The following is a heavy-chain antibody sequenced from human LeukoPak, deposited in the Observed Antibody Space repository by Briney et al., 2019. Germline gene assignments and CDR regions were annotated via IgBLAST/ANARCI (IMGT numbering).Heavy chain of an antibody. CDR1: GGSISSSSYY. J-gene: IGHJ4*02. Sequence: SETLSLTCTVSGGSISSSSYYWGWIRQPPGKGLEWIGGINHSGSPNYIPSLKNRVTISLDTSKNQFSLRLNSVTAADTAVYYCARVASSHWYFSRAKYYFDYWGQGTLVTVSS. CDR2: INHSGSP. D-gene: IGHD2-2*01. CDR3: ARVASSHWYFSRAKYYFDY. V-gene: IGHV4-39*07.